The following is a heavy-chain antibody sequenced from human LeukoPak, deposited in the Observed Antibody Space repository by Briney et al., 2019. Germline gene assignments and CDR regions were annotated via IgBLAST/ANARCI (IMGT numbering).Heavy chain of an antibody. Sequence: ASVTVSCKTSGYTFTNFGVSWVRQAPGQGLEWRGWISVYNGNADYAQKFKGRVTMTTDTSTTTAYMELRSLRSDDTAVYYCARVGSYCTNDICHDFWGQGTLVTVSS. V-gene: IGHV1-18*01. D-gene: IGHD2-8*01. CDR1: GYTFTNFG. J-gene: IGHJ4*02. CDR3: ARVGSYCTNDICHDF. CDR2: ISVYNGNA.